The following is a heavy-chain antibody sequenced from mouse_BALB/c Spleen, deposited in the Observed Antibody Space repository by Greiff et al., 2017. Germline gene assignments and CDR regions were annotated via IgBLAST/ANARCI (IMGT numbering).Heavy chain of an antibody. CDR1: GYTFTSYY. V-gene: IGHV1S56*01. Sequence: LQESGPELVKPGASVKMSCKASGYTFTSYYIHWVKQRPGQGLEWIGWIYPGDGSTKYNEKFKGKTTLTADKSSSTAYMLLSSLTSEDSAIYFCARHYGSRDWYFDVWGAGTTVTVSS. D-gene: IGHD1-1*01. J-gene: IGHJ1*01. CDR3: ARHYGSRDWYFDV. CDR2: IYPGDGST.